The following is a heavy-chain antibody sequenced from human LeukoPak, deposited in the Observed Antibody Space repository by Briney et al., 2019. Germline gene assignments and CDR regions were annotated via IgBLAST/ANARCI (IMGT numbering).Heavy chain of an antibody. J-gene: IGHJ5*02. D-gene: IGHD2-2*01. CDR2: IYSSGST. CDR3: VRESLVVFPYWFDP. V-gene: IGHV4-4*07. Sequence: KPSETLSLTCTVSGGSISTYYWSWIRQPAGKGLERIGRIYSSGSTNYNPSLESRVTMSVDTSQNQFSLKLSSVTAADTAVYYCVRESLVVFPYWFDPWGQGTLVTVSS. CDR1: GGSISTYY.